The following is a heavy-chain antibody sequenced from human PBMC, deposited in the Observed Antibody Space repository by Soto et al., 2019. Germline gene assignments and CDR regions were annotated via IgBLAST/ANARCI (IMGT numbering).Heavy chain of an antibody. D-gene: IGHD3-22*01. V-gene: IGHV3-7*01. CDR2: IRQDGSEQ. CDR1: EFTFTNYW. CDR3: ARAYQYDSSFGAFDI. Sequence: VGSLRLSCAASEFTFTNYWMTWVRQAPGKGLEWVANIRQDGSEQYYLDSVRGRFTISRDNADNSLFLQMDSLRAEDTAIYYCARAYQYDSSFGAFDIWGQGTMVTVSS. J-gene: IGHJ3*02.